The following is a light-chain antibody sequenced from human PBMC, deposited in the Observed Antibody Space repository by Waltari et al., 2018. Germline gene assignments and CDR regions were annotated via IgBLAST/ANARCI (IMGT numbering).Light chain of an antibody. CDR2: DVS. CDR3: NSYTSNSTLEV. J-gene: IGLJ2*01. CDR1: SSDVGAYNY. V-gene: IGLV2-14*03. Sequence: QSALTQPASVSGSPGQSITISCTGTSSDVGAYNYVSWYQQHPAKAPKLMIYDVSNRPSGVSNRFSGSKSGNTASLTISGLQAEDEADYYCNSYTSNSTLEVFGGGTKLTVL.